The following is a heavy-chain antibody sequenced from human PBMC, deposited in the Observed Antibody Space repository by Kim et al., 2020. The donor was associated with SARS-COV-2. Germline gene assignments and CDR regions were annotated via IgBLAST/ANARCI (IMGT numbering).Heavy chain of an antibody. J-gene: IGHJ6*02. V-gene: IGHV4-34*01. D-gene: IGHD6-13*01. CDR1: GGSFSGYY. CDR2: INHSGST. Sequence: SETLSLTCAVYGGSFSGYYWSWIRQPPGKGLEWIGEINHSGSTNYNPSLKSRVTISVDTSKNQFSLKLSSVTAADTAVYYCARGPRGSSSWYLYYGMDVWGQGSTVTVSS. CDR3: ARGPRGSSSWYLYYGMDV.